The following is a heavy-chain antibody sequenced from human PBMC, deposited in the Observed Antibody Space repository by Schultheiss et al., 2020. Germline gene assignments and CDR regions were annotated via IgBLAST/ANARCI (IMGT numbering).Heavy chain of an antibody. CDR1: GFTFSSYG. J-gene: IGHJ6*02. Sequence: GGSLRLSCAASGFTFSSYGMHWVRQAPGKGLEWVAVIWYDGSNKYYADSVKGRFTISRDNSKNTLYLQMNSLRAEDTAVYYCARLDSSGYYYNYYYGMDVWGQGTTVTVSS. D-gene: IGHD3-22*01. CDR2: IWYDGSNK. V-gene: IGHV3-33*08. CDR3: ARLDSSGYYYNYYYGMDV.